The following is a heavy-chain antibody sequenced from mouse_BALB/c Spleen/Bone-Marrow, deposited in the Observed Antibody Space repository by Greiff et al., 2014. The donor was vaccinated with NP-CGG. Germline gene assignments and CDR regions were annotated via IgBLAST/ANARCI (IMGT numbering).Heavy chain of an antibody. CDR1: GFSLTSYG. D-gene: IGHD1-3*01. J-gene: IGHJ3*01. CDR3: ARESFAY. V-gene: IGHV2-2*02. CDR2: IWSGGST. Sequence: QVQLKESGPGLVQPSQSLSITCTVSGFSLTSYGVHWVRQSPGKGLEWLGVIWSGGSTDYNAAFISRLSISKDNSKSQVFSKMNSLQANDTAVYYCARESFAYWGQGTLVTVSA.